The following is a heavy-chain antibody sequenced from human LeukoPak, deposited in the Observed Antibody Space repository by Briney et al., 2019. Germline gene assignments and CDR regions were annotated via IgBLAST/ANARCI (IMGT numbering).Heavy chain of an antibody. Sequence: SETLSLTCTVSGGSISSGGYYWSWIRQPPGKGLEWIGYIYHSGSTYYNPSLKSRVTISVDKSKNQFSLKLSSVTAADTAVYYCARGPRASGSYYYYYYGMDVWGQGTTVTVSS. CDR2: IYHSGST. D-gene: IGHD1-26*01. J-gene: IGHJ6*02. V-gene: IGHV4-30-2*01. CDR1: GGSISSGGYY. CDR3: ARGPRASGSYYYYYYGMDV.